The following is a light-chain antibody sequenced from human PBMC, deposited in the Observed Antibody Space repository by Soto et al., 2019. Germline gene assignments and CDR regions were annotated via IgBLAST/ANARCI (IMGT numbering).Light chain of an antibody. CDR2: AAS. CDR3: QQGSSFPWT. J-gene: IGKJ1*01. V-gene: IGKV1-12*01. Sequence: DIQMTQSPSSVSASVGDRVTITCRASQDIDSWLAWYQQRPGKAPKLLIYAASSLQSGVPSRFSGSGSGTDFTFTISSLQPEDFATYYCQQGSSFPWTFGQWTKVEIK. CDR1: QDIDSW.